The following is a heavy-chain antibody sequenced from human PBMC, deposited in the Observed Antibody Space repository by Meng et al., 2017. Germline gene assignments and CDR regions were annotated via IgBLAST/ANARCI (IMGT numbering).Heavy chain of an antibody. J-gene: IGHJ4*02. CDR2: ISYDGSNK. CDR3: ASMGY. Sequence: QVQLGGSGGGVVQPGSALRLSCAASGFTFSSYAMHWVRQAPGKGLEWVAVISYDGSNKYYADSVKGRFTISRDNSKNTLYLQMNSLRAEDTAVYYCASMGYWGQGTLVTVSS. D-gene: IGHD3-10*01. CDR1: GFTFSSYA. V-gene: IGHV3-30*01.